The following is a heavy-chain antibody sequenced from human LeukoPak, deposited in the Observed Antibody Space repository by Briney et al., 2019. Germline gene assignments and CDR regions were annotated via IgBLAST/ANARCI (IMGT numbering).Heavy chain of an antibody. CDR3: ARAHVNSSFDY. D-gene: IGHD4-11*01. Sequence: PSETLSLTCTVSGGSISSYYWSWIRQPPGKGLEWIGEINHSGSTNYNPSLKSRVTISVDTSKNQFSLKLSSVTAADTAVYYCARAHVNSSFDYWGQGTLVTVSS. CDR1: GGSISSYY. CDR2: INHSGST. V-gene: IGHV4-34*01. J-gene: IGHJ4*02.